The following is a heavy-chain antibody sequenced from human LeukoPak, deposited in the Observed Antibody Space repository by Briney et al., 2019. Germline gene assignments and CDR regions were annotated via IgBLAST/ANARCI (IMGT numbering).Heavy chain of an antibody. V-gene: IGHV3-23*01. D-gene: IGHD3-22*01. CDR2: ISGSGGST. CDR3: AKDLQDDSSGPEDFQH. J-gene: IGHJ1*01. Sequence: GGSLRLSCAASGFTFSSYSLNWVRQAPGKGLEWVSAISGSGGSTYYADSVKGRFTISRDNSKNTLYLQMNSLRAEDTAVYYCAKDLQDDSSGPEDFQHWGQGTLVTVSS. CDR1: GFTFSSYS.